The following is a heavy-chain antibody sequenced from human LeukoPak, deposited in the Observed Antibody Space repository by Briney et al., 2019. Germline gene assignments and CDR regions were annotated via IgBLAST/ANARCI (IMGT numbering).Heavy chain of an antibody. D-gene: IGHD3-22*01. J-gene: IGHJ4*02. V-gene: IGHV3-9*01. CDR1: GYTFDNYA. CDR3: GKDSGYYYDSSGYLGDY. CDR2: LSWNSGSV. Sequence: GRSLRLSCAASGYTFDNYAMHWVRHAPGKGLEWVSGLSWNSGSVGYADSVKGRFPISRDNAKNSLYLQMNSLRAEDTALYYCGKDSGYYYDSSGYLGDYGGQGTLGTVSS.